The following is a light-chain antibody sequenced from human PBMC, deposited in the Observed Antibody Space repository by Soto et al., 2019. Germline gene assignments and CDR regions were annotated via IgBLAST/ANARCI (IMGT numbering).Light chain of an antibody. CDR3: QQYNSYSRWT. Sequence: DIQMTQSPSTPSASVGDRVTNTCRASQSISSWLAWYQQKPGKAPKLLIYDASSLESGVPSRFSGSGSGTEFTLTISSLQPDDFATYYCQQYNSYSRWTFGQGTKVDI. CDR1: QSISSW. CDR2: DAS. V-gene: IGKV1-5*01. J-gene: IGKJ1*01.